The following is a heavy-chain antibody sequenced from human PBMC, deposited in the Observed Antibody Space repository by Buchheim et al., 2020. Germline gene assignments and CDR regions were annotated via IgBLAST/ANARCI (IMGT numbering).Heavy chain of an antibody. CDR3: ARDYDFWSGYYYY. V-gene: IGHV3-30*04. CDR1: GFTFSSYA. J-gene: IGHJ4*02. D-gene: IGHD3-3*01. CDR2: ISYDGSNK. Sequence: QVQLVESGGGVVQPGRSLRLSCAASGFTFSSYAMHWVRQAPGKGLEWVAVISYDGSNKYYADSVKGRFTIYRDNSKNTLYLQMNSLRAEDTAVYYCARDYDFWSGYYYYWGQGTL.